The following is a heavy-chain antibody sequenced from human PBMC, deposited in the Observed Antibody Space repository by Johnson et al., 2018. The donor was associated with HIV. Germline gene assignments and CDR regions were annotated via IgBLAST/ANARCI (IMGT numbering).Heavy chain of an antibody. Sequence: VQLVESGGGVVQPGRSLRLSCAASRFTFSSYAMHWVRQASGKGLEWVGRIRSEDNTDATEYAASVKGRITISRDDSKNTADLHMNSLKTEDTDVYYCAREEGSDILTRGDAFDIWGQGTMVAVST. CDR2: IRSEDNTDAT. V-gene: IGHV3-73*01. CDR1: RFTFSSYA. D-gene: IGHD3-9*01. J-gene: IGHJ3*02. CDR3: AREEGSDILTRGDAFDI.